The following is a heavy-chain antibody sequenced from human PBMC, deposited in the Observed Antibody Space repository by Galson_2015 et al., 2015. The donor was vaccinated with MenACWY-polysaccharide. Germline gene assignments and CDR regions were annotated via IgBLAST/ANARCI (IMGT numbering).Heavy chain of an antibody. CDR1: GDSVSSHSAA. J-gene: IGHJ3*01. Sequence: CAISGDSVSSHSAAWSWIRQSPSRGLEWLGRIYYRSKSYNDYAVSVKSRITINPDTSKNQFSLQLNSVTPEDTAVYFCARGGSGSLAPNGNAFDVWGQGTMVIVSS. CDR2: IYYRSKSYN. V-gene: IGHV6-1*01. D-gene: IGHD3-22*01. CDR3: ARGGSGSLAPNGNAFDV.